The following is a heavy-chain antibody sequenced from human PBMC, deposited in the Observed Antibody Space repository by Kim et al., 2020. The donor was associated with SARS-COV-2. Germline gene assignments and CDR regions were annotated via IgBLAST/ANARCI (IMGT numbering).Heavy chain of an antibody. CDR2: K. CDR3: ARSVAAITALDY. V-gene: IGHV2-70*01. D-gene: IGHD6-19*01. J-gene: IGHJ4*02. Sequence: KYSSTSLKTRLTISKDTSKNQVVLTMTNMDPVDTATYYCARSVAAITALDYWGQGTLVTVSS.